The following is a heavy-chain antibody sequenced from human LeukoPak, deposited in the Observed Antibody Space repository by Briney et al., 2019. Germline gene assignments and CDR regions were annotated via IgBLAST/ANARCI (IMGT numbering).Heavy chain of an antibody. CDR2: IYTSGST. J-gene: IGHJ6*03. V-gene: IGHV4-4*07. CDR1: GGSISSYY. D-gene: IGHD3-10*01. Sequence: SETLSLTCTVSGGSISSYYWSWIRQPAGKGLEWIGRIYTSGSTNYNPSLKSRVTMSVDTSKNQFSLKLSSVTAEDTAVYYCGFGEKAYYYMDVWGKGTTVTVSS. CDR3: GFGEKAYYYMDV.